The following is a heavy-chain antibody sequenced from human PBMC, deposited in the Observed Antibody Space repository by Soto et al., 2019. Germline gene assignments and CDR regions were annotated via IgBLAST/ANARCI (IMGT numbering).Heavy chain of an antibody. V-gene: IGHV1-46*03. CDR2: VNPTGGST. CDR1: GYTLTSYY. Sequence: QVQLVQCGAEVKKPGASVRVSCKASGYTLTSYYIHWVRQAPGQGLEWMAIVNPTGGSTNYAQKFQGRITVTFDTSTSTVFMELNSLRYEDTAVYYCARHLAAGDSWGQGTLVTVSS. D-gene: IGHD6-25*01. J-gene: IGHJ4*02. CDR3: ARHLAAGDS.